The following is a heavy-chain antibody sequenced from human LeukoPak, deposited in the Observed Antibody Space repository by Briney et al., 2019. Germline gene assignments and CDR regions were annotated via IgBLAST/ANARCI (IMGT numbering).Heavy chain of an antibody. D-gene: IGHD3-3*01. CDR1: GGSISSYY. CDR2: IYYSGST. V-gene: IGHV4-59*01. Sequence: SETLSLTCTVSGGSISSYYWSWVRQPPGKGLEWIGYIYYSGSTKYNASPMRRVITLSDTSKYKFSRKLSSVTAADPAVYYCVRSSYYYPFNSDYGMDVWGQGTTVTVSS. J-gene: IGHJ6*02. CDR3: VRSSYYYPFNSDYGMDV.